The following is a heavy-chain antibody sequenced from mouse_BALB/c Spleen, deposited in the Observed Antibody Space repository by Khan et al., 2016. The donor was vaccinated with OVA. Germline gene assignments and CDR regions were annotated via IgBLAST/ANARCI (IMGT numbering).Heavy chain of an antibody. J-gene: IGHJ4*01. Sequence: VELVESGPDLVAPSQSLSITCTVSGFSLTSYAIHWVRQPPGKGLEWLVVIWSDGRTTYNSALKSRLSISKDNSKSQAFLKIDSLQTDDTAKYYWARHQIPLSMDSWGQGTSVTVSS. CDR1: GFSLTSYA. CDR3: ARHQIPLSMDS. CDR2: IWSDGRT. V-gene: IGHV2-6-2*01.